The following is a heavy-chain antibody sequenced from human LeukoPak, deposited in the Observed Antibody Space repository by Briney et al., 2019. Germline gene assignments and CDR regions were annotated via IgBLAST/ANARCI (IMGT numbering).Heavy chain of an antibody. CDR3: TANLTYSSGWYWFDP. CDR2: ISSSSSTI. D-gene: IGHD6-19*01. Sequence: GGSLRLSCAASGFTFSRYSMNWVRQAPGKGLEWVSYISSSSSTIYYADSVKGRFTISRDNAKNSLYLQMTSLKTEDTAVYYCTANLTYSSGWYWFDPWGQGTLVTVSS. V-gene: IGHV3-48*01. J-gene: IGHJ5*02. CDR1: GFTFSRYS.